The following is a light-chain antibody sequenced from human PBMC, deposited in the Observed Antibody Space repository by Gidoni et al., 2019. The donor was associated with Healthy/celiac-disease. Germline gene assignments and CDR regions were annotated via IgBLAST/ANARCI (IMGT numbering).Light chain of an antibody. V-gene: IGKV3-20*01. Sequence: EIVLTQSPGTLSLSPGERATLSCRASQSVSSSYLAWYQQKPGQAPRLLIYGASSRATGIPDRFSGSGSGTDFTLTISRLEPEDFAVYYCQQYGSSLFXXXTKVEIK. CDR1: QSVSSSY. CDR2: GAS. CDR3: QQYGSSL. J-gene: IGKJ1*01.